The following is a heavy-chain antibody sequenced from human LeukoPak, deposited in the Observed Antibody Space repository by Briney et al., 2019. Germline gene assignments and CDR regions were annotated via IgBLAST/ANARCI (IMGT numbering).Heavy chain of an antibody. Sequence: GASVTVSCKASGYTFTGYYMHWVRQAPGQGLEWMGRINPNSGGTNDAQKFQGRVIMSRDTSISTAYMELSRLRSNDTAVYYCARGLGRITMIVVVPRFDPWGQGTLVTVSS. J-gene: IGHJ5*02. CDR1: GYTFTGYY. CDR3: ARGLGRITMIVVVPRFDP. CDR2: INPNSGGT. D-gene: IGHD3-22*01. V-gene: IGHV1-2*06.